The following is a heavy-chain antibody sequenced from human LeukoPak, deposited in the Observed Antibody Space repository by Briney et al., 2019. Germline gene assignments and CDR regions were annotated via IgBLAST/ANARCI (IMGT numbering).Heavy chain of an antibody. J-gene: IGHJ4*02. CDR1: GITLSNYG. Sequence: GGSLRLSCAVSGITLSNYGMSWVRQAPGKGLEWVAGISDSGGSTNYADSVKGRFTISRDNPKNTLYLQMNSLRAEDTAVYYCARGIAAAGIYFDYWGQGTLVTVSS. CDR3: ARGIAAAGIYFDY. D-gene: IGHD6-13*01. CDR2: ISDSGGST. V-gene: IGHV3-23*01.